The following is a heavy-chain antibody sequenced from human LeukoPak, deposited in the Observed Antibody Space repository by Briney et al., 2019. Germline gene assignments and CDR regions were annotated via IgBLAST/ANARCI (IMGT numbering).Heavy chain of an antibody. D-gene: IGHD3-3*01. CDR3: AKHVLRFLEWLPIDAFDI. CDR2: ISGSGGST. Sequence: GGSLRLSCAASGFTFSSYAMSWVRQAPGKGLEWVSAISGSGGSTYYADSVKGRFTISRDNSKNTLYLQMNSLRAEDTAVYYCAKHVLRFLEWLPIDAFDIWGQGTRVTVSS. CDR1: GFTFSSYA. V-gene: IGHV3-23*01. J-gene: IGHJ3*02.